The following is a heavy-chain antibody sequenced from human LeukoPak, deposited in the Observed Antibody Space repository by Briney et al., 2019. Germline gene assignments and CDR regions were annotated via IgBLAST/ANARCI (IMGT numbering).Heavy chain of an antibody. Sequence: GGSLRLSCAASGFTFSSYGMSWVRQAPGKGLEWVSAISGSGGSTYYADSVKGRFTISRDNSKNTLYLQMNSLRAEDTAVYYCAKGNYDILTGQHRRGSNFRYYFDYWGQGTLVTVSS. CDR2: ISGSGGST. D-gene: IGHD3-9*01. CDR3: AKGNYDILTGQHRRGSNFRYYFDY. J-gene: IGHJ4*02. V-gene: IGHV3-23*01. CDR1: GFTFSSYG.